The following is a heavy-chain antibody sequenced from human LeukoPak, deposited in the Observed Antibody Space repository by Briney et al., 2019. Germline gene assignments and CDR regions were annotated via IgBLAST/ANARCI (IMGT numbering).Heavy chain of an antibody. Sequence: SETLSLTCTVSGGSISSYYWSWIRQPPGKGLEWIGYIYYSGGTNYNPSLKSRVTISVDTSKNQFSLKLSSVTAADTAVYYCARVPSPVVVPDYIWFDPWGQGTLVTVSS. CDR2: IYYSGGT. D-gene: IGHD2-2*01. CDR3: ARVPSPVVVPDYIWFDP. J-gene: IGHJ5*02. CDR1: GGSISSYY. V-gene: IGHV4-59*01.